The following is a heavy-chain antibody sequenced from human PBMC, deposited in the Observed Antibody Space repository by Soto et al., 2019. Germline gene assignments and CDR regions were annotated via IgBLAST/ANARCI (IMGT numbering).Heavy chain of an antibody. D-gene: IGHD6-19*01. CDR3: ARDNSSGWTYYYYYGMDV. CDR1: GGSVSSGSYY. Sequence: SETLSLTCTVSGGSVSSGSYYWSWIRQPPGKGLEWIGYIYYSGSTNYNPSLKSRVTISVDTSKNRFSLKLSSVTAADTAVYYCARDNSSGWTYYYYYGMDVWGQGTTVTVSS. V-gene: IGHV4-61*01. J-gene: IGHJ6*02. CDR2: IYYSGST.